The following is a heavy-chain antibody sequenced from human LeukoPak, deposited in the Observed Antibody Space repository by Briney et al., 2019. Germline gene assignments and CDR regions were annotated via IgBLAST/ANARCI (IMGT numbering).Heavy chain of an antibody. J-gene: IGHJ4*02. CDR3: ATDPGSRWFVDY. V-gene: IGHV1-3*01. Sequence: ASVKVSCKASGYTFTSYAMHWVRQAPGQGLEWMGWMNAGNGNTKYSQKFQGRVSISRDTSATTAYMELSSLTSEDTAVYYCATDPGSRWFVDYWGQGTLVTVSS. D-gene: IGHD3-10*01. CDR1: GYTFTSYA. CDR2: MNAGNGNT.